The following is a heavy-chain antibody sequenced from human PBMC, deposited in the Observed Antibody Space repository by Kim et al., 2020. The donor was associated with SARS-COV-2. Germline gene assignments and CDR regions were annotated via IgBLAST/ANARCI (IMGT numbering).Heavy chain of an antibody. Sequence: GGSLRLSCAASGFTFSSYSMNWVRQAPGKGLEWVSYISSSSSTIYYADSVKGRFTISRDNAKNSLYLQMNSLRDEDTAVYYCARVIWMGDTAMAWPYYFDCWSQGTLVTVSS. D-gene: IGHD5-18*01. CDR1: GFTFSSYS. CDR3: ARVIWMGDTAMAWPYYFDC. V-gene: IGHV3-48*02. CDR2: ISSSSSTI. J-gene: IGHJ4*02.